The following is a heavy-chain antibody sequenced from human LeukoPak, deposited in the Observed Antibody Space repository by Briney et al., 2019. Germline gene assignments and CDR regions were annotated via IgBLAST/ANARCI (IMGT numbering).Heavy chain of an antibody. V-gene: IGHV4-4*08. D-gene: IGHD3-22*01. CDR2: ISTGGDI. CDR3: VRGPGRGYDLEP. Sequence: PSNTPSITCAVSAGSIRNSYCNRPRQPPWKGLEFIGYISTGGDINYSPSLRSRATMSINPSNNQLSLTLTSLTTAHSAVYFFVRGPGRGYDLEPWGQGSLVTVSS. J-gene: IGHJ5*02. CDR1: AGSIRNSY.